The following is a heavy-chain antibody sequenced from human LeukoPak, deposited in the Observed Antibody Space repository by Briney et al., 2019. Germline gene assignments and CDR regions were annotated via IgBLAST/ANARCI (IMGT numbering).Heavy chain of an antibody. J-gene: IGHJ4*02. CDR3: AKGTVADFDY. CDR1: GFTFSSYG. Sequence: GGTLRLSCAASGFTFSSYGMSWVRQAPGKGLEWVSAITGGATSTYYANSVKGRFTISRDDSKNTLYLQMNSLKAEDTAVYYCAKGTVADFDYWGQGTLVTVSS. V-gene: IGHV3-23*01. CDR2: ITGGATST. D-gene: IGHD6-19*01.